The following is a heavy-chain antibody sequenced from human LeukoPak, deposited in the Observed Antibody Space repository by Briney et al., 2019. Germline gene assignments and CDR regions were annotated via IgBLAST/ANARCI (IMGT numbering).Heavy chain of an antibody. CDR3: ARSPYLDFWSGYYLNYYYGMDV. D-gene: IGHD3-3*01. J-gene: IGHJ6*02. CDR1: GFTFSSYS. V-gene: IGHV3-21*01. Sequence: SGGSLRLSCAASGFTFSSYSMNWVRQATGKGLEGVSSISSSSSYIYYADSVKGRYTISRDNSKNSLYLKMNSLRAEDTAVYYCARSPYLDFWSGYYLNYYYGMDVWGQGTTVTVSS. CDR2: ISSSSSYI.